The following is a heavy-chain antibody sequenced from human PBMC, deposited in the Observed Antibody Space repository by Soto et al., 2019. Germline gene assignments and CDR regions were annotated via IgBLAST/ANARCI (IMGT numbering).Heavy chain of an antibody. CDR1: GGSISSSNW. J-gene: IGHJ6*02. Sequence: SETLSLTCAVSGGSISSSNWWSWVRQPPGKGLEWIGEIYHSGSTNYNPSLKSRVNISVDKSKNRFSLKLSSVTAADTAVYYCASHDGTGYYGMDVWGQGTTVTVSS. CDR3: ASHDGTGYYGMDV. CDR2: IYHSGST. D-gene: IGHD3-10*01. V-gene: IGHV4-4*02.